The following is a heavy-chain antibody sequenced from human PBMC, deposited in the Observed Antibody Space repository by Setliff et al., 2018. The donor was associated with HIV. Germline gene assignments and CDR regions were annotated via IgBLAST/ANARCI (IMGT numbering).Heavy chain of an antibody. CDR1: GHTFSNYD. Sequence: ASVKVSCKASGHTFSNYDVIWGRRATGQGLEWMGWMNPNSGDTGYAQKFQGRVIMTRDTSISTAYMELGSLTSADTAVYYCASGKGVRGVIITVGLDVWGKGTTVTVSS. CDR2: MNPNSGDT. J-gene: IGHJ6*04. D-gene: IGHD3-10*01. CDR3: ASGKGVRGVIITVGLDV. V-gene: IGHV1-8*01.